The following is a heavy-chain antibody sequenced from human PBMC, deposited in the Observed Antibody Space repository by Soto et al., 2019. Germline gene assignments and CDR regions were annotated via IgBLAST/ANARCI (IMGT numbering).Heavy chain of an antibody. CDR2: IYYSGST. J-gene: IGHJ4*02. CDR3: AREGITMVRGVIAGGFDY. Sequence: SETLSLTCTVSGGSVSSGSYYWSWIRQPPGKGLEWIGYIYYSGSTNYNPSLKSRVTISVDTSKNQFSLKLSSVTAADTAVYYCAREGITMVRGVIAGGFDYWGQGTLVTVSS. D-gene: IGHD3-10*01. CDR1: GGSVSSGSYY. V-gene: IGHV4-61*01.